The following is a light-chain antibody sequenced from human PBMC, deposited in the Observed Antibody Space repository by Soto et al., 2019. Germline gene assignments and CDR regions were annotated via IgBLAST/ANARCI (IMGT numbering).Light chain of an antibody. J-gene: IGKJ2*01. CDR1: QSISSY. CDR2: AAS. V-gene: IGKV1-39*01. Sequence: DIQITKSPSSLSASVGDRVTITCRASQSISSYLNWYQQKPGKAPKLLIYAASSLQSGVPSRFSGSGSGTDLTLTTSSLQSEDFATYYCQQSYSTPYTFGLGTKLEIK. CDR3: QQSYSTPYT.